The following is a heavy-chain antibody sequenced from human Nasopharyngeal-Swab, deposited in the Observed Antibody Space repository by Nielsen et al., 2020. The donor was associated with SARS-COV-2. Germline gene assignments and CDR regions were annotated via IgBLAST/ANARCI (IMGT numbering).Heavy chain of an antibody. D-gene: IGHD2-2*01. Sequence: SRQCPAPALEWVGAFDHSGGTNSNPSLKSRVTISVDTSKNQFSLKLSSVTAADTAVYYCARSLSGIVPAPILGLGPYYSYYYMDVWGKGTTVTVSS. V-gene: IGHV4-34*01. CDR2: FDHSGGT. J-gene: IGHJ6*03. CDR3: ARSLSGIVPAPILGLGPYYSYYYMDV.